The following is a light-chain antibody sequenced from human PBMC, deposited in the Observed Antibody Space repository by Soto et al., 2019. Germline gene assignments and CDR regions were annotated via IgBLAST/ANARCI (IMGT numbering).Light chain of an antibody. J-gene: IGKJ2*01. CDR2: DAS. CDR1: QSISSW. CDR3: QQYNSYSPNT. Sequence: DIQMTQSPSTLSASVGDRVTITCRASQSISSWLAWYQQKPGKAPKLLIYDASSLESGVPSRFSGSGSGTEFTLTIISLQPDDFATSYCQQYNSYSPNTFGQGTKLEIK. V-gene: IGKV1-5*01.